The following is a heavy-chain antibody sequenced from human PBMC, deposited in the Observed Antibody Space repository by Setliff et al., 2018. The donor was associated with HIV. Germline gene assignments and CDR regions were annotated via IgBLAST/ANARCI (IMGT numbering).Heavy chain of an antibody. CDR2: LNNDGGST. D-gene: IGHD3-22*01. J-gene: IGHJ4*02. Sequence: PGGSLRLSCAASGFTFSSYSMNWVRQAPGKGLVWVSRLNNDGGSTDYADSVKGRFTISRDNAKNTLYLQMNSLRAEDTAVYYCSRDPEGYYDSSGYYRRGFLNYWGQGTLVTVSS. CDR1: GFTFSSYS. CDR3: SRDPEGYYDSSGYYRRGFLNY. V-gene: IGHV3-74*01.